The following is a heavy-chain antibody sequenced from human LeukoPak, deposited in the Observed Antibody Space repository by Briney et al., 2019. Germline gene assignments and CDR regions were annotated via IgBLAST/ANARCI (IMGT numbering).Heavy chain of an antibody. CDR2: IYSGGSI. J-gene: IGHJ4*02. CDR3: ASDQVAGDLNY. Sequence: GGSLRLSCAASGFTVSRSYMTWVRQAPGKGLEWVSVIYSGGSIYYADSVKGRFTISRDNSKNTLYLQMNSLRADDTALYYCASDQVAGDLNYWGQGTLVTVSS. V-gene: IGHV3-53*01. CDR1: GFTVSRSY. D-gene: IGHD6-19*01.